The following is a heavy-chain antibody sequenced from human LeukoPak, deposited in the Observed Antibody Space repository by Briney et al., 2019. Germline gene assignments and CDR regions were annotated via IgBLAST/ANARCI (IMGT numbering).Heavy chain of an antibody. J-gene: IGHJ4*02. CDR3: ARDKLLWFGESYLDY. Sequence: GGSLRLSCAASGFTFSSYSMNLVRQAPGKGLEWVSYISSSSSTIYYADSVKGRFTISRDNAKNSLYLQMNSLRAEDTAVYYCARDKLLWFGESYLDYWGQGTLVTVSS. V-gene: IGHV3-48*01. CDR2: ISSSSSTI. D-gene: IGHD3-10*01. CDR1: GFTFSSYS.